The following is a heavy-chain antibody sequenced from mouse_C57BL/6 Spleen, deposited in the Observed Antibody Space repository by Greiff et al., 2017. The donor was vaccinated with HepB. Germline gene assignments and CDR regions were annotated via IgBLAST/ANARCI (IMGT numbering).Heavy chain of an antibody. CDR2: IRSKSNNYAT. D-gene: IGHD2-4*01. Sequence: EAGGGLVQPKGSLKLSCAASGFSFNTYAMNWVRQAPGKGLEWVARIRSKSNNYATYYADSVKDRFTISRDDSESMLYLQMNNLKTEDTAMYYCVRLYDSELSIAMDYWGQGTSVTVSS. J-gene: IGHJ4*01. CDR3: VRLYDSELSIAMDY. CDR1: GFSFNTYA. V-gene: IGHV10-1*01.